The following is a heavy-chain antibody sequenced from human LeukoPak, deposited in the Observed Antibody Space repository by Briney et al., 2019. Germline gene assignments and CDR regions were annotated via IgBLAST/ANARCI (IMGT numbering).Heavy chain of an antibody. Sequence: GGSLRLSCAASGFTFSDYYMSWIRQVPGKGLEWVSYITSSGATRYYADAVKGRFTISRDNAKNSLYLQMNSLRAEDTAVYYCARDYYGSGSRDVDPWGQGTLVTVSS. CDR2: ITSSGATR. J-gene: IGHJ5*02. CDR3: ARDYYGSGSRDVDP. V-gene: IGHV3-11*04. D-gene: IGHD3-10*01. CDR1: GFTFSDYY.